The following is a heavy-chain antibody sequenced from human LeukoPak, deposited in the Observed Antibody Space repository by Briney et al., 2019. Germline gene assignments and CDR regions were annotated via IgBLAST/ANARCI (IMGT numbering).Heavy chain of an antibody. CDR3: ARTAYDILTGQPDAFDI. Sequence: GSLRLSCAASGFTFDDYGMSWVRQAPGKGLEWVSGINWNGGSTGYADSVKGRFTISGDNAKNSLYLQMNSLRAEDTALYYCARTAYDILTGQPDAFDIWGQGTMVTVSS. D-gene: IGHD3-9*01. CDR1: GFTFDDYG. J-gene: IGHJ3*02. CDR2: INWNGGST. V-gene: IGHV3-20*04.